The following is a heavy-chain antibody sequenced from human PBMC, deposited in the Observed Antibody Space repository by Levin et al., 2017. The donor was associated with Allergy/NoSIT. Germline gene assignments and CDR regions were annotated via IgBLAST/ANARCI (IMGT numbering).Heavy chain of an antibody. V-gene: IGHV3-48*02. CDR1: GFTFSSYS. CDR2: IDSATTSI. D-gene: IGHD5/OR15-5a*01. Sequence: GESLKISCVASGFTFSSYSMNWVRQAPGKGLEWISYIDSATTSIYYADSVKGRFTISRDNAQNSLYLQMNSLRDEDMAVYYCARDMYTTGWAYYYAMDVWGQGTSVTVSS. J-gene: IGHJ6*02. CDR3: ARDMYTTGWAYYYAMDV.